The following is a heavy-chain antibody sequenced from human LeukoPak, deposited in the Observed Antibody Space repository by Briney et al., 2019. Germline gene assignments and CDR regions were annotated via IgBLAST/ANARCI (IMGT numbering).Heavy chain of an antibody. Sequence: SETLSLTCTVSGGSFSSYYWSLIRQPSGKGLEWIGYIYYSGSTNYNPSLKSRVTISVDTSKNQFSLKLSSVTAADTAVYYCARQGYCSGGSCYHYHYYYGMDVWGQGTTVTVSS. CDR2: IYYSGST. CDR3: ARQGYCSGGSCYHYHYYYGMDV. CDR1: GGSFSSYY. J-gene: IGHJ6*02. D-gene: IGHD2-15*01. V-gene: IGHV4-59*01.